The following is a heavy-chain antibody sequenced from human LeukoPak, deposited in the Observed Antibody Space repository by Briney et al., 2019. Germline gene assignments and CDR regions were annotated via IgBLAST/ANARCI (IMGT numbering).Heavy chain of an antibody. J-gene: IGHJ5*02. CDR2: ISWNGDTI. CDR3: ASTYGSGSYLHS. D-gene: IGHD3-10*01. CDR1: GFPFSRFW. Sequence: GGSLRLSCAASGFPFSRFWMNRVRQAPGKGPEWVSEISWNGDTIGYADSVKGRFIISRDNARKSLYLQMNNLRPEDTALYYCASTYGSGSYLHSWGQGTLVTVSS. V-gene: IGHV3-9*01.